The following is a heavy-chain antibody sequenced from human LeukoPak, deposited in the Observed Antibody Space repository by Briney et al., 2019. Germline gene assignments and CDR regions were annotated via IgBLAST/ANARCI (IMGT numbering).Heavy chain of an antibody. Sequence: TSETLSLTCAVYGGSFSGYYWSWIRQPPGKGLEWIGEINHSGSTNYNPSLKSRVTISVDTSKNQFSLKLSSVTAADTAVYYCARGSGVSQQLDFDYWGQGTLVTVSS. CDR2: INHSGST. J-gene: IGHJ4*02. V-gene: IGHV4-34*01. D-gene: IGHD6-13*01. CDR1: GGSFSGYY. CDR3: ARGSGVSQQLDFDY.